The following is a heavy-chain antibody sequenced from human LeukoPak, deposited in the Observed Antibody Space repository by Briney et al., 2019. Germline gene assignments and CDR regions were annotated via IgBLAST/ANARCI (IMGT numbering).Heavy chain of an antibody. CDR3: ARDARYCSGGSCYSNYYYYYMDV. V-gene: IGHV4-4*07. Sequence: PSETLSLTCTVSGGSITSYYWSWIRQPAGKGLEWIGRIYSTGTTNYNPSLKSRVTMSVDTSKNQFSLKLSSVTAADTAVYYCARDARYCSGGSCYSNYYYYYMDVWGKGTTVTVSS. J-gene: IGHJ6*03. CDR1: GGSITSYY. CDR2: IYSTGTT. D-gene: IGHD2-15*01.